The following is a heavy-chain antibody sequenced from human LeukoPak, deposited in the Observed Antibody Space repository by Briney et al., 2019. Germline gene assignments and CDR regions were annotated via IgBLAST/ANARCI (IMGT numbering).Heavy chain of an antibody. D-gene: IGHD4-17*01. V-gene: IGHV4-39*01. CDR1: GGSISSTNYY. CDR2: MYYSGST. J-gene: IGHJ4*02. CDR3: ARRLGGVTTGLDY. Sequence: SETRSPTCTVSGGSISSTNYYWGWIREPRGKGLEWIARMYYSGSTYYNPSLKHRATISVDTSKNQLSMKLSSVTAANTAVYYCARRLGGVTTGLDYWGQGTLVTVSS.